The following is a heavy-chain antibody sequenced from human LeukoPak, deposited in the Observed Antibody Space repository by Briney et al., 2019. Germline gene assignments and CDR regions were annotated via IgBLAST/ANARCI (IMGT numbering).Heavy chain of an antibody. V-gene: IGHV4-4*07. CDR1: GGSISSYY. CDR2: IYTSGGT. D-gene: IGHD3-3*01. Sequence: SETLSLTCTVSGGSISSYYWSWIRQPAGKGLEWIGRIYTSGGTNYNPSLKSRVTMSVDTPKNQFSLKLSSVTAADTAVYYCARGHFWSGYYYFDYWGQGTLVTVSS. J-gene: IGHJ4*02. CDR3: ARGHFWSGYYYFDY.